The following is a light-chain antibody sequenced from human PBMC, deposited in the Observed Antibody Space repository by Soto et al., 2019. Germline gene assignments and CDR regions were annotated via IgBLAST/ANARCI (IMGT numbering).Light chain of an antibody. Sequence: EIVLTQSPGTLSLSPGERATLSCRAIQSVSSSYLAWYQQKPGQAPRLLIYGASSRATGIPDRFSGSGSGTDFTLTISRLEPEDFAVYYCHQYGSSLLTFGGGTKVEIK. V-gene: IGKV3-20*01. CDR3: HQYGSSLLT. J-gene: IGKJ4*01. CDR2: GAS. CDR1: QSVSSSY.